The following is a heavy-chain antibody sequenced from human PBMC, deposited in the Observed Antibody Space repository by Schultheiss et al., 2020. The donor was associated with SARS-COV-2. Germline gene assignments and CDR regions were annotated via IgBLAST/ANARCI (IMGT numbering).Heavy chain of an antibody. CDR3: ARHSYYEPQFDP. CDR2: LHTSGST. J-gene: IGHJ5*02. D-gene: IGHD3-3*01. CDR1: GGSISTYY. V-gene: IGHV4-4*07. Sequence: SETLSLTCTVSGGSISTYYWSWIRQPAGKGLEWIGHLHTSGSTNYNPSLKSRVTISVDTSKNQFSLKLSSVTAADTAVYYCARHSYYEPQFDPWGQGTLVTVSS.